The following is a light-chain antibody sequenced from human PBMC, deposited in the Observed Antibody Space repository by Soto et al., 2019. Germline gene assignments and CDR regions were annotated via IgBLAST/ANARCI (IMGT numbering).Light chain of an antibody. V-gene: IGKV3-20*01. CDR2: GAS. CDR1: QPVVSNY. Sequence: EIVLTQSPGTLSLSPGERATLSCRASQPVVSNYLAWYQQKPGQAPRLLIYGASTRATGTPDRFSGSGSGTDFTLTISRLEPEDFAVYYCQQYGSSPRTFGQGTRLEIK. CDR3: QQYGSSPRT. J-gene: IGKJ5*01.